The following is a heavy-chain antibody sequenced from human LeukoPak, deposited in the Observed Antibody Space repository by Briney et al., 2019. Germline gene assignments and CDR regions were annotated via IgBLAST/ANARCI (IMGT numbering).Heavy chain of an antibody. CDR1: GGSISSYY. D-gene: IGHD6-13*01. CDR3: ARGGSSSWYPTAIDY. Sequence: SETLSLTCTVSGGSISSYYWSWIRQPPGKGLEWIGYIYYSGSTNYNPSLKSRVTISVDTSKNQFSLKLSSVTAADTAVYYCARGGSSSWYPTAIDYWGQGTLVTVSS. CDR2: IYYSGST. V-gene: IGHV4-59*01. J-gene: IGHJ4*02.